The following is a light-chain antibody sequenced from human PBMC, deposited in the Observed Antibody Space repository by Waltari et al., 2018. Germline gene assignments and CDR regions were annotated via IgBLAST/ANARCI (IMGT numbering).Light chain of an antibody. Sequence: DIQMTQSPSTLSASVRDRVTITCRASQSISSWLAWYQQKPGKAPKLLIYKASSLESWVPSRFSGSGSGTEFTLTINSLQPDDFATYYCQQYNSNSWTFGQGTKVAIK. CDR3: QQYNSNSWT. V-gene: IGKV1-5*03. CDR2: KAS. J-gene: IGKJ1*01. CDR1: QSISSW.